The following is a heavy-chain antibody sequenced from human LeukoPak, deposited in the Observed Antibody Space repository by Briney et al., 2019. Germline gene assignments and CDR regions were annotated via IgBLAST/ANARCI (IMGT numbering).Heavy chain of an antibody. CDR3: TRYYDSTGYFYYYYYMDV. CDR1: GYTFTSYD. CDR2: ISAYNGNT. J-gene: IGHJ6*03. V-gene: IGHV1-18*01. D-gene: IGHD3-22*01. Sequence: GASVKVSCKASGYTFTSYDINWVRQATGQGLEWMGWISAYNGNTNYAQKFQERVTMTTDTTTSTAYMELRSLRSDDTAVYYCTRYYDSTGYFYYYYYMDVWGKGPRSPSP.